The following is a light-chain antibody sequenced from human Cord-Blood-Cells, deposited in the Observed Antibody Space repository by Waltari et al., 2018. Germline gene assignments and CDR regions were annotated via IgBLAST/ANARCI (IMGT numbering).Light chain of an antibody. V-gene: IGLV2-23*01. CDR1: SSDVGSYNL. CDR3: CSYAGSSTYV. J-gene: IGLJ1*01. CDR2: EGS. Sequence: QSALTQPDSVSGSPGQSITISCTGTSSDVGSYNLVSWYQQHPGKAPKLMIYEGSKRPSGVSNRVSGSKSGNTASLTISGLQAEDEADYYCCSYAGSSTYVFGTGTKVTVL.